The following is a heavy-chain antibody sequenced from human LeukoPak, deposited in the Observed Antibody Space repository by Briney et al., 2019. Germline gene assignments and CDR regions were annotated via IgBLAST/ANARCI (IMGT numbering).Heavy chain of an antibody. Sequence: ASVKVSCKASGYTFTSYDINWVRQATGQGLEWMGWMNPNSGNTGYAQKFQGRVTITRNTSISTAYMELSSLRSEDTAVYYCARMPRDFWSGYLYYMDVWGKGTTVTVSS. CDR1: GYTFTSYD. J-gene: IGHJ6*03. CDR2: MNPNSGNT. CDR3: ARMPRDFWSGYLYYMDV. D-gene: IGHD3-3*01. V-gene: IGHV1-8*03.